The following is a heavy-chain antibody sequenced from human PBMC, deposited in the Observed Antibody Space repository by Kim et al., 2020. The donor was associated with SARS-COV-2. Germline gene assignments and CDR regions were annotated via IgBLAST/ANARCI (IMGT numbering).Heavy chain of an antibody. V-gene: IGHV4-59*08. D-gene: IGHD3-9*01. CDR3: ARLTIFSGLGGAFDI. J-gene: IGHJ3*02. CDR1: GGSISSYY. Sequence: SETLSLTCTVSGGSISSYYWSWIRQPPGKGLEWIGYIYYSGSTNYNPSLKSRVTISVDTSKNQFSLKLSSVTAADTAVYYCARLTIFSGLGGAFDIWGQG. CDR2: IYYSGST.